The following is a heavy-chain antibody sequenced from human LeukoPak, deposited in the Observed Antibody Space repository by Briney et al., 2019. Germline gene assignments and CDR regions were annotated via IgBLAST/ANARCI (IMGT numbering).Heavy chain of an antibody. Sequence: PGGSLRLSCAASGFTFSSYWMSWVRQAPGKGLEWVANIKQDGSEKNYVDSVKGRFTISRDNAKNSLYLQMNSLRAEDTAVYYCARDSIRPWSGLSGDAFDIWGQGTMVTVSS. J-gene: IGHJ3*02. CDR3: ARDSIRPWSGLSGDAFDI. V-gene: IGHV3-7*01. CDR2: IKQDGSEK. D-gene: IGHD3-3*01. CDR1: GFTFSSYW.